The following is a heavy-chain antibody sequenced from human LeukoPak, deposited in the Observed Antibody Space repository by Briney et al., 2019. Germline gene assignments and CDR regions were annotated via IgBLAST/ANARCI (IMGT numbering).Heavy chain of an antibody. CDR2: TYYRSKWYN. D-gene: IGHD3-22*01. CDR3: ARASGDSSGYWSI. J-gene: IGHJ4*02. V-gene: IGHV6-1*01. CDR1: GGSVSSNSAA. Sequence: SQTLSLTCAISGGSVSSNSAAWNWVRQSPSRGLEWLGRTYYRSKWYNDYAVSVKSRITINPDTSKNQFSLQLNSVTPEDTAVYYCARASGDSSGYWSIWGQGTLVTVSS.